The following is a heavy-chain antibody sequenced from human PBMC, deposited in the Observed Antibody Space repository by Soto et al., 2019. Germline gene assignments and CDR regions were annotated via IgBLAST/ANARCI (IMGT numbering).Heavy chain of an antibody. CDR1: GYTFTSYY. CDR3: AREIFIAARYYYYGMDV. J-gene: IGHJ6*02. D-gene: IGHD6-6*01. CDR2: INPSDGST. V-gene: IGHV1-46*01. Sequence: QVQLVQSGAEVKKPGASVKVSCKASGYTFTSYYMHWVRQAPGQGLEWMGIINPSDGSTSYAQKFQGRVTMTRDTSTSTVYMELSSLRSEDTTVYYCAREIFIAARYYYYGMDVWGQGTTVTVSS.